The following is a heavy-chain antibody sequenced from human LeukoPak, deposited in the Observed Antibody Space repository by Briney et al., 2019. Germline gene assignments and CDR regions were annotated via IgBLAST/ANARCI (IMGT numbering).Heavy chain of an antibody. CDR1: GFKFDDYA. V-gene: IGHV3-9*01. CDR3: AKDRITVTNPRDHAFDL. Sequence: QAGGSLRLSCAASGFKFDDYALHWVRQPPGKGLEWVSGISWNISPIGYADSVKGRFTISRDNAKNSLYLQMDSLRAEDTALYYCAKDRITVTNPRDHAFDLWGQGTMVTVSS. J-gene: IGHJ3*01. D-gene: IGHD4-17*01. CDR2: ISWNISPI.